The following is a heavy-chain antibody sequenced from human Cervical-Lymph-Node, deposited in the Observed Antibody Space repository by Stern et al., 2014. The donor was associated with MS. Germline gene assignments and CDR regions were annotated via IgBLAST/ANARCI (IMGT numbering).Heavy chain of an antibody. CDR2: IIPMYGAT. CDR3: ARSFREYNDSSGYPDGLDV. D-gene: IGHD3-22*01. CDR1: GGTFINHA. V-gene: IGHV1-69*06. J-gene: IGHJ3*01. Sequence: QVQLVQSGAEVTKPGSSVKVSCKTSGGTFINHAFTWVRQAPGQGLEWMGGIIPMYGATNYAKKIPGRVTITAATSPKPAYMELSSLRSEDTDMFDWARSFREYNDSSGYPDGLDVGGQGTMVIVSS.